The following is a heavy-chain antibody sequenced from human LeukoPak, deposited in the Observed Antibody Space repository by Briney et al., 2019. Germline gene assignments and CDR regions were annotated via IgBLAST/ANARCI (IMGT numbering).Heavy chain of an antibody. CDR1: GYTLTELS. CDR3: ATGTMVRGAHPYYYYGMDV. V-gene: IGHV1-24*01. D-gene: IGHD3-10*01. Sequence: ASVKVSCKVSGYTLTELSMHWVRQAPGKGLEWMGGFDPEDGETIYAQKFQGRVTMTEDTSTDTAYMELSSLRSEDTAVYYCATGTMVRGAHPYYYYGMDVWGQGTTDTVSS. J-gene: IGHJ6*02. CDR2: FDPEDGET.